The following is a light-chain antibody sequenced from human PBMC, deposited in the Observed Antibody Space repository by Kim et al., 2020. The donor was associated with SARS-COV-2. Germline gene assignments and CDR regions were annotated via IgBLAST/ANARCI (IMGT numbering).Light chain of an antibody. V-gene: IGKV4-1*01. CDR2: WAS. CDR1: QSVLYSSNNKNY. Sequence: DIVMTQSPDSLAVSLGERATINCKSSQSVLYSSNNKNYLAWYQQKPGQPPKLLIYWASTRESGVPDRFSGSGSGTDFTLTISSLQADDVEVYYCQKYYSTPQTFGQGTKVEIK. J-gene: IGKJ1*01. CDR3: QKYYSTPQT.